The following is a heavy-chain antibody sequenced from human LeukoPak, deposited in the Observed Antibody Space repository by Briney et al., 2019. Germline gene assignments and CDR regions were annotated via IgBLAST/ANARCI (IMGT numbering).Heavy chain of an antibody. V-gene: IGHV3-53*01. CDR3: ARVLVGASQGERDY. Sequence: PGGSLRLSCAASGFTVSSNYMSWVRQAPGKGLEWVSLIYSGGSTYYADSVKGRFTISRDNSKNTVYLQMNSLRAEDTAVYYCARVLVGASQGERDYWGQGTLVTVSS. D-gene: IGHD1-26*01. CDR1: GFTVSSNY. J-gene: IGHJ4*02. CDR2: IYSGGST.